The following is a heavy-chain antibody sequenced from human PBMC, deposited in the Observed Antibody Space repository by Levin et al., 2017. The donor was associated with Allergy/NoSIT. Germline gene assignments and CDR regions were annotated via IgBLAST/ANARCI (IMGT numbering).Heavy chain of an antibody. CDR2: IYYSGST. CDR1: GGSISSSSYY. CDR3: ARDGFVVNWLLTAFDI. Sequence: PSETLSLTCTVSGGSISSSSYYWGWIRQPPGTGLEWIGSIYYSGSTYYNPSLKSRVTISVDTSKNQFSLKLSSVTAADTAVYYCARDGFVVNWLLTAFDIWGQGTMVTVSS. J-gene: IGHJ3*02. V-gene: IGHV4-39*07. D-gene: IGHD3-9*01.